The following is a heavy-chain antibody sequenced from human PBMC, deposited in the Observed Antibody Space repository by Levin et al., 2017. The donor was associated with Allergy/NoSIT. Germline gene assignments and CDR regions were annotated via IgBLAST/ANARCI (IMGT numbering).Heavy chain of an antibody. J-gene: IGHJ4*02. CDR1: GFTFTSSA. D-gene: IGHD1-26*01. V-gene: IGHV1-58*01. Sequence: SVKVSCKASGFTFTSSAVQWVRQARGQRLEWIGWIVVGSGNTNYAQKFQERVTITRDMSTSTAYMELSSLRSEDTAVYYCAAFRGSYLGGYFDYWGQGTLVTVSS. CDR3: AAFRGSYLGGYFDY. CDR2: IVVGSGNT.